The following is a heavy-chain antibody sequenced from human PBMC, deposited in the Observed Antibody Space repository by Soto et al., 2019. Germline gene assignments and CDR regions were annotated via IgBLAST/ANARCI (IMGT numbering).Heavy chain of an antibody. CDR2: IYHSGTT. Sequence: QLQLQESGPGLVKPSQTLSLTCAVSGDSISSGGYSWSWIRQPPGKGLEWIGYIYHSGTTYYNPSLKSRVTISVDRSKNQFSLKLSSVTAADTAVYYCARAHYGDYGYGMDIWGQGTTVTVSS. J-gene: IGHJ6*02. D-gene: IGHD4-17*01. CDR3: ARAHYGDYGYGMDI. V-gene: IGHV4-30-2*01. CDR1: GDSISSGGYS.